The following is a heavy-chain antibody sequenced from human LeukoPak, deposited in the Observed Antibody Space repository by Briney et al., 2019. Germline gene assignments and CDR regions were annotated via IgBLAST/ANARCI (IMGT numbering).Heavy chain of an antibody. J-gene: IGHJ6*02. CDR3: ARDSREVPMDV. V-gene: IGHV3-66*01. D-gene: IGHD1-26*01. CDR2: IYSGGST. CDR1: GFTVSSNY. Sequence: GGSLRLSCAASGFTVSSNYMSWVRQAPGKGLEWVSVIYSGGSTYYADSVKGRFTISRGNSKNTLYLQMNGLRAEDTAVYYCARDSREVPMDVWGQGTTVTVSS.